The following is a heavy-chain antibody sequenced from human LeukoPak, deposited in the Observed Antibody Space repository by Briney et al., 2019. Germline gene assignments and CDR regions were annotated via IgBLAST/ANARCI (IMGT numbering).Heavy chain of an antibody. CDR2: INPSGGYT. CDR1: GYTFTSYY. V-gene: IGHV1-46*03. J-gene: IGHJ4*02. CDR3: ARDTNPSSSSGYYGSGSYYSPLDY. Sequence: RASVKVSCKASGYTFTSYYMHWVRQAPGQGLEWMGIINPSGGYTSYAQKFQGRVTMTRDTSTSTVYMELSSLRTEDTAVYYCARDTNPSSSSGYYGSGSYYSPLDYWGQGTLVTVSS. D-gene: IGHD3-10*01.